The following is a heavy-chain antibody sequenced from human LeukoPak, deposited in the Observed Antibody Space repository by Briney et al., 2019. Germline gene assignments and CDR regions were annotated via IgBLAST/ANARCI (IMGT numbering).Heavy chain of an antibody. CDR3: ARGDVEGAYNYGSRLFDD. J-gene: IGHJ4*02. CDR1: GGSISSYH. CDR2: IHHSGST. Sequence: SETLSLTCTVSGGSISSYHWSWIRQPPGGGLEWIGYIHHSGSTNYSPSLKGRVTISADTSKNQFSLKMTSVIDADTAIYYCARGDVEGAYNYGSRLFDDWGQGTLVTVSS. V-gene: IGHV4-59*01. D-gene: IGHD5-18*01.